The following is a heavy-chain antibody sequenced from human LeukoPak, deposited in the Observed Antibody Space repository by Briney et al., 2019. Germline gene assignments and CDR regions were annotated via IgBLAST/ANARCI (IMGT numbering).Heavy chain of an antibody. CDR1: EFTFSSYS. D-gene: IGHD6-6*01. Sequence: GGSLRLSCAASEFTFSSYSMNWVRQAPGKGLEWVSSISSSSSYIYYADSVKGRFTISRDNAKNSLYLQMNSLRAEDTAVYYCARVARRSSSFDYWGQGTLVTVSS. J-gene: IGHJ4*02. CDR2: ISSSSSYI. V-gene: IGHV3-21*01. CDR3: ARVARRSSSFDY.